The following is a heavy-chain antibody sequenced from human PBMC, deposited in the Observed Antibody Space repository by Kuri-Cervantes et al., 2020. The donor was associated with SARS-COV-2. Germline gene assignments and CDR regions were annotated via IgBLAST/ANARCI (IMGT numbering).Heavy chain of an antibody. CDR3: AIGDSSSPHDAFDI. CDR2: ISSSGSTI. V-gene: IGHV3-11*04. D-gene: IGHD6-6*01. Sequence: GESLKISCAASGFTFSDYYMSWIRQAPGKGLEWVSYISSSGSTIYYADSVKGRFTISRDNAKNSLYLQMNSLRAEDTAVYYSAIGDSSSPHDAFDIWGQGTMVTVSS. J-gene: IGHJ3*02. CDR1: GFTFSDYY.